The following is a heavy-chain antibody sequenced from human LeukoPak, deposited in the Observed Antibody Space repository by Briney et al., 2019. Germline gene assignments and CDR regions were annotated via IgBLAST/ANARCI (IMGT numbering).Heavy chain of an antibody. J-gene: IGHJ4*02. CDR1: GGSISSYY. V-gene: IGHV4-59*08. CDR3: ARSQPGGNTGVDY. Sequence: PSETLSLTCTVSGGSISSYYWSWIRQPPGKGLEWIGYIYYSGSTNYNPSLKSRVTISVDTSKNQFSLKLSSVTAADTAVYYCARSQPGGNTGVDYWGQVTLVTVAS. D-gene: IGHD7-27*01. CDR2: IYYSGST.